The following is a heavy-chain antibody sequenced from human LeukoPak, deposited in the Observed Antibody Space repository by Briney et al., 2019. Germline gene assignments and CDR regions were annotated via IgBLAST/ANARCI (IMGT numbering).Heavy chain of an antibody. CDR1: GASINSHW. J-gene: IGHJ5*02. Sequence: PSETLSLTCSVSGASINSHWWSWIRQPPGRGLEWIAYIHHSGETNYNPSLKSRVTISLDTSKNQVSLMLTSVTAADTAVYFCATHVLFGSNHYSYWFDPWGQGTLVTVSS. V-gene: IGHV4-59*08. D-gene: IGHD1-14*01. CDR3: ATHVLFGSNHYSYWFDP. CDR2: IHHSGET.